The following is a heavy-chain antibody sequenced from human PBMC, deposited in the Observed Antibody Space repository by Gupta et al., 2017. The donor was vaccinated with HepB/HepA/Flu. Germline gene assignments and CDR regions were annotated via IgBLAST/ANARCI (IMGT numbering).Heavy chain of an antibody. Sequence: EVQLLESGGGLVQPGGSLRLSCAASGFTFSRQSMSWVRQAQGKGLEWVSAISGSGTNTYYADSVKGRFTISRDNSKNTLYLQMNSLRAEDTAIYYCARVRGAWYFDYWGQETLVTVSS. V-gene: IGHV3-23*01. CDR2: ISGSGTNT. CDR1: GFTFSRQS. D-gene: IGHD3-10*01. J-gene: IGHJ4*02. CDR3: ARVRGAWYFDY.